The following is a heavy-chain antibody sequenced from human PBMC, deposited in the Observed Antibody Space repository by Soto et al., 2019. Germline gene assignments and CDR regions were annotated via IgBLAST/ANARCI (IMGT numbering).Heavy chain of an antibody. J-gene: IGHJ6*02. CDR2: IIPIFGTA. Sequence: GASVKVSCKASGGTFSSYAISWVRQAPGQGLEWMGGIIPIFGTANYAQKFQGRVTITADKSTSTAYMELSSLRSEDTAVYYCARGLVYCSSTSCYSGSRFYGMDVWGQGTTVTVSS. CDR1: GGTFSSYA. CDR3: ARGLVYCSSTSCYSGSRFYGMDV. V-gene: IGHV1-69*06. D-gene: IGHD2-2*01.